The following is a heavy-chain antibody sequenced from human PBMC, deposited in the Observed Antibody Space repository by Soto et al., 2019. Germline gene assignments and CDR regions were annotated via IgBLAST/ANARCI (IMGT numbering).Heavy chain of an antibody. CDR1: GYSFAGYW. CDR3: APQIYDSDTGPNFQYYFDS. CDR2: IDPSDSQT. J-gene: IGHJ4*02. V-gene: IGHV5-10-1*01. Sequence: PGESLKISCKGSGYSFAGYWITWVRQKPGKGLEWMGRIDPSDSQTYYSPSFRGHVTISVTKSITTVFLQWGSLRASDSAMYYCAPQIYDSDTGPNFQYYFDSWGQGTPVTVSS. D-gene: IGHD3-22*01.